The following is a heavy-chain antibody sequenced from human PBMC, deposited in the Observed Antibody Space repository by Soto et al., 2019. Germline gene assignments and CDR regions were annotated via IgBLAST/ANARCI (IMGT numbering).Heavy chain of an antibody. Sequence: EVQMVQSGGDLVKPGGSLRLSCVTSGFMFSSAWMNWFRQAPGKGLQWVARIKSKGDGGARDYAAPVKGRFTISRDDSKNTVHLQMNSLRAEDTAVSYGVEGWNDFWGQGTLVTVSS. CDR2: IKSKGDGGAR. CDR3: VEGWNDF. D-gene: IGHD2-8*01. V-gene: IGHV3-15*01. CDR1: GFMFSSAW. J-gene: IGHJ4*02.